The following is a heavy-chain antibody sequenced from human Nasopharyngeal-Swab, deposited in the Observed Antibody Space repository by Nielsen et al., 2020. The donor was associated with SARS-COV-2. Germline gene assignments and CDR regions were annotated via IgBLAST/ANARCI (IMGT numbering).Heavy chain of an antibody. V-gene: IGHV3-30*18. D-gene: IGHD5-24*01. CDR3: AKDWEEMATTEGFYFDY. J-gene: IGHJ4*02. CDR2: ISYDGSQK. CDR1: GFTFSSYG. Sequence: GGSLRLSCEASGFTFSSYGIHWVRQAPGKGLEWVAVISYDGSQKHYGDSVKGRFIISRDRTKNTVYLQMNSLRADDTAVYYCAKDWEEMATTEGFYFDYWGQGILVTVSS.